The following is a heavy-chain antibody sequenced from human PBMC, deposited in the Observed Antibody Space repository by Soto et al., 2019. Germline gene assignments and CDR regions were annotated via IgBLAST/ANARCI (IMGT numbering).Heavy chain of an antibody. CDR1: AYTFTNFG. CDR3: ASGGTPIDY. D-gene: IGHD3-16*01. CDR2: ISAYNGNT. V-gene: IGHV1-18*01. Sequence: QVQLVQSGAEVKKPGASVEVSCKASAYTFTNFGITWVRQAPGQGLEWMGWISAYNGNTNYAQKFQGRVTMTTDTSTSTAYMEVRSLRFDDTVVYYGASGGTPIDYWGQGTLVTVSS. J-gene: IGHJ4*02.